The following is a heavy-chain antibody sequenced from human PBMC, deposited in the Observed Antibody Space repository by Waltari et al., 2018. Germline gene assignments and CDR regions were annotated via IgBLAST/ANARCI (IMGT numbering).Heavy chain of an antibody. CDR3: ARVQWLDDY. V-gene: IGHV1-2*06. CDR2: INPNSGET. Sequence: QVQLVQSGAEVKKPGASVKVSCKASGYTFTGYYMHWVRQAPGQGLEWMGRINPNSGETNYAQNFQGRVTMTRDTSISTAYMELNSLKSDDTAVYYCARVQWLDDYWGQGTLVTVSS. J-gene: IGHJ4*02. D-gene: IGHD6-19*01. CDR1: GYTFTGYY.